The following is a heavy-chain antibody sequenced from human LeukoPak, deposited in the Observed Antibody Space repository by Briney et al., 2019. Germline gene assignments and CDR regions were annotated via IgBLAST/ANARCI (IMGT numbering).Heavy chain of an antibody. CDR2: ISSSGSTI. D-gene: IGHD6-13*01. V-gene: IGHV3-48*03. CDR1: GFTFSSYE. Sequence: GGSLRLSCAASGFTFSSYEMNWVRQAPAKGLEWVSYISSSGSTIYYADAAKDRFTISRDNAKNRLYRQVNSLRDEDTAVYLFARGVSPSWYPWYYYYYMHVWGKGATVTIS. CDR3: ARGVSPSWYPWYYYYYMHV. J-gene: IGHJ6*03.